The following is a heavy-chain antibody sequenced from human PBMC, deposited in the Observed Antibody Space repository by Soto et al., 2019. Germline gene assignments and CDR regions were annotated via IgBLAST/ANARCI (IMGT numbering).Heavy chain of an antibody. CDR2: ISYDGNVA. CDR1: GFTFSNYG. CDR3: AKEGRITISYFDY. V-gene: IGHV3-30*18. Sequence: QVQLVESGGGVVQPGRSLRLSCAASGFTFSNYGMHWVRQAPGKGLEWVIVISYDGNVAYYADYVKGRFTISRDNSKNTLYLQMNSLRTEDTAMYYCAKEGRITISYFDYWGQGTLVTVSS. D-gene: IGHD1-20*01. J-gene: IGHJ4*02.